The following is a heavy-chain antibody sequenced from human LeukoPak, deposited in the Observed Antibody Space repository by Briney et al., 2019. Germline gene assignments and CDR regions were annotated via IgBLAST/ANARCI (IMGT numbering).Heavy chain of an antibody. J-gene: IGHJ6*03. Sequence: WGSLRLSCAASGFTFDSYSMNWVRQAPGKGLEWVSAISGSGGSTYYADSVKGRFTISRDNSKNTLYLQINSLRAEDTAVYYCAREYYYDSSGYYSHYYYYYMDVWGKGTTVTISS. V-gene: IGHV3-23*01. D-gene: IGHD3-22*01. CDR3: AREYYYDSSGYYSHYYYYYMDV. CDR1: GFTFDSYS. CDR2: ISGSGGST.